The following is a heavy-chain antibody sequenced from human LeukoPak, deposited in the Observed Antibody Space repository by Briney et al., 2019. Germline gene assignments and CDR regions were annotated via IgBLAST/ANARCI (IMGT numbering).Heavy chain of an antibody. V-gene: IGHV3-30*02. CDR1: GFTFNNIG. CDR3: AKDLHGGYSSDY. J-gene: IGHJ4*02. CDR2: IDFEGVDK. Sequence: GGSLRLSCAASGFTFNNIGMHWVHQAPGKGLEFVSFIDFEGVDKYYADSVKGRFTISKDYSKATLYLQMNSLRPEDTAIYYCAKDLHGGYSSDYWGQGTLVTVSS. D-gene: IGHD2-15*01.